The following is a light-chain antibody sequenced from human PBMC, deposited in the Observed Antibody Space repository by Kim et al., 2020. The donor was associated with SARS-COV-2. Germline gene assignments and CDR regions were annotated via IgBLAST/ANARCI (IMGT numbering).Light chain of an antibody. CDR2: DAS. CDR1: QSISNW. Sequence: DIQMTQSPSTLSASVGDRVTITCRASQSISNWLAWYRQRPGKAPELLIYDASSLEPGVPSRFSGSGFGTEFALTITGLQPADFATYYCHQYSSSPPWTFGQGTKVDIK. CDR3: HQYSSSPPWT. V-gene: IGKV1-5*01. J-gene: IGKJ1*01.